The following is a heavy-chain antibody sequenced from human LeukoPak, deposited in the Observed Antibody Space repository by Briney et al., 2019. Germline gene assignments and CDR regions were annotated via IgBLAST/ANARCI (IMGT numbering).Heavy chain of an antibody. CDR2: IASDSSAI. D-gene: IGHD4-11*01. V-gene: IGHV3-48*04. Sequence: GRSLRLSCKVSGSYFNINSMQWVRQAPGKGLEWISYIASDSSAIYYAESVKGRFTVSRDNAKNPLFLQMSSLRADDMAVYYCARDAYSNYVRPVYLDCWGQGTLVTVSS. J-gene: IGHJ4*02. CDR1: GSYFNINS. CDR3: ARDAYSNYVRPVYLDC.